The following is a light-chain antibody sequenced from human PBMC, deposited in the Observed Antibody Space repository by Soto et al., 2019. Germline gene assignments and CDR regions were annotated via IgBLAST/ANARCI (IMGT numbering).Light chain of an antibody. CDR3: QQYFGHTS. J-gene: IGKJ1*01. V-gene: IGKV4-1*01. Sequence: IALTQSPDSLAVSLGERATITCKSNQSVLYSSNNKNYLGWYQQKPGQPPKLLISWASTRESGVPDRFIGSGYGTDFPLTISFLQAEDVAIYYCQQYFGHTSFGPGNRVEIK. CDR2: WAS. CDR1: QSVLYSSNNKNY.